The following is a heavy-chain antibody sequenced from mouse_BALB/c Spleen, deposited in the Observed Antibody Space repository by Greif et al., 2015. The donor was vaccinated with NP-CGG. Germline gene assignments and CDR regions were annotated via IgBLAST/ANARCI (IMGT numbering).Heavy chain of an antibody. CDR2: ILPGSGST. D-gene: IGHD1-1*01. V-gene: IGHV1-9*01. CDR1: GYTFSSYW. CDR3: ARGGYGSPFAY. J-gene: IGHJ3*01. Sequence: VQLQQSGAGLMKPGASVKISCKATGYTFSSYWIEWVKQRPGHGLEWIGEILPGSGSTNYNEKFKGKATFTADTSSNPAYMQLSSLTSEYSAVYYCARGGYGSPFAYWGQGTLVTVSA.